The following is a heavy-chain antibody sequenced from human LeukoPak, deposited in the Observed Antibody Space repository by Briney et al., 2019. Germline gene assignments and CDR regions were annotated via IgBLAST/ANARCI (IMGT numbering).Heavy chain of an antibody. J-gene: IGHJ4*02. CDR1: GYTFTSYG. D-gene: IGHD3-22*01. CDR3: ARDRSQNYDSSGYYSY. CDR2: ISAYNGNT. V-gene: IGHV1-18*01. Sequence: GASVKVPYKASGYTFTSYGISWVRQAPGQGLEWMGWISAYNGNTNYAQKLQGRVTMTTDTSTSTAYMELRSLRSDDTAVYYCARDRSQNYDSSGYYSYWVQGTLVTVSS.